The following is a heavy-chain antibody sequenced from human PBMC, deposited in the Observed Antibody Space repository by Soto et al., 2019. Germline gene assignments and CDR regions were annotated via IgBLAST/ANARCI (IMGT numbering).Heavy chain of an antibody. CDR1: GFTFSSYA. J-gene: IGHJ6*02. CDR2: ISGSGGST. V-gene: IGHV3-23*01. Sequence: PGGSLRLSCAASGFTFSSYAMNWVRQAPGKGLEWVSGISGSGGSTYYADSVKGRFTISRDNSKDTLNLQMNSLTAEDTAVYYCAKVILSTTSYYYFGMDVWGQGTTGTVSS. D-gene: IGHD2-2*01. CDR3: AKVILSTTSYYYFGMDV.